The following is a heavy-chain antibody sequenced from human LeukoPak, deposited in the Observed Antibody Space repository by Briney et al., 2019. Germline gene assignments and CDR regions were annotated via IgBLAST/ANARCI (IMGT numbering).Heavy chain of an antibody. CDR1: GYTFTSYG. D-gene: IGHD3-22*01. CDR2: ISAYNGNT. J-gene: IGHJ4*02. Sequence: ASGKVSCKASGYTFTSYGISWARQAPGQGLEWMGWISAYNGNTNYAQKLQGRVTMTTDTSTSTAYMELRSLRSDDTAVYYCAREPTYYYDSSGQLDYWGQGTLVTVSS. CDR3: AREPTYYYDSSGQLDY. V-gene: IGHV1-18*01.